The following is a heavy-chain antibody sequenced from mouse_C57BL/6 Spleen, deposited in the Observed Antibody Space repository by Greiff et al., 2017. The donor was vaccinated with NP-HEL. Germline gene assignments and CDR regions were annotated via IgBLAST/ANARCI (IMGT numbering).Heavy chain of an antibody. V-gene: IGHV1-26*01. Sequence: VQLQQSGPELVKPGASVKISCKASGYTFTDYYMNWVKQSHGKSLEWIGDINPNNGGTSYNQKFKGKATLTVDKSSSTAYMELRSLTSEDSAVYYCARRGDFFDVWGTGTTVTVAS. D-gene: IGHD3-3*01. CDR2: INPNNGGT. J-gene: IGHJ1*03. CDR3: ARRGDFFDV. CDR1: GYTFTDYY.